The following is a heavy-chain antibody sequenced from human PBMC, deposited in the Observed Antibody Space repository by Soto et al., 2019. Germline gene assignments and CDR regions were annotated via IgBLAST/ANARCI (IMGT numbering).Heavy chain of an antibody. V-gene: IGHV1-18*01. J-gene: IGHJ6*02. D-gene: IGHD3-16*01. CDR3: GMGEKFVPPTPQDH. Sequence: QVQLVQSGDEVKKPGASVKVSCKASGYIFVNYGIAWVRQAPRQGLGWMGWISPYTGNTHSASKVQARLTMTTDTSTSTANMDLGSLISDHTAVYYCGMGEKFVPPTPQDHWGQGTTVTVSS. CDR1: GYIFVNYG. CDR2: ISPYTGNT.